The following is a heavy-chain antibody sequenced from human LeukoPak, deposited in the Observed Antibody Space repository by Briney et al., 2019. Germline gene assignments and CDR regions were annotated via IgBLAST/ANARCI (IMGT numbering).Heavy chain of an antibody. J-gene: IGHJ4*02. CDR3: ARLLYCSTSTCQNRFDY. CDR2: IRSDGNNK. CDR1: GFAFSSYN. V-gene: IGHV3-33*08. D-gene: IGHD2-2*01. Sequence: PGGSLRLSCATSGFAFSSYNMNWVRQAPGKGLEWVAFIRSDGNNKYCADSVKGRFTISRDNSKNTLYMQMTSLRAEDTAFYYCARLLYCSTSTCQNRFDYWGQGTLVTVSS.